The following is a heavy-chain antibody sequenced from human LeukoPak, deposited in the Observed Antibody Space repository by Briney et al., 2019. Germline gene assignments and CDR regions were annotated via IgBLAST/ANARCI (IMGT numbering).Heavy chain of an antibody. V-gene: IGHV3-23*01. CDR2: MSGSGGST. J-gene: IGHJ1*01. CDR1: GFTFSNYA. D-gene: IGHD1-1*01. Sequence: QTGGSLRLSCAASGFTFSNYAMSWVRQAPGKGLEWVSAMSGSGGSTYYADSVKGRFTISRDNSKNTLYLQMNSLRAEDTAVYYCAKDTWKGNPEYFQHWGQGTLVTVSS. CDR3: AKDTWKGNPEYFQH.